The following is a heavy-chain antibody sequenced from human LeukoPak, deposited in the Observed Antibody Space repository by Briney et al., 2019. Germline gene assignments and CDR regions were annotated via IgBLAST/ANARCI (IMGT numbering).Heavy chain of an antibody. CDR2: IRYDGTNK. Sequence: GGSLRLSXAASGFIFSNYAMHWVRQAPGKGPEWLAFIRYDGTNKDYADSVKGRFTISRDNSKNTLYLQVNSLRAEDTAVSYCATERPDTSGSKIDYWGQGTLVIVSS. CDR1: GFIFSNYA. CDR3: ATERPDTSGSKIDY. V-gene: IGHV3-30*02. J-gene: IGHJ4*02. D-gene: IGHD3-22*01.